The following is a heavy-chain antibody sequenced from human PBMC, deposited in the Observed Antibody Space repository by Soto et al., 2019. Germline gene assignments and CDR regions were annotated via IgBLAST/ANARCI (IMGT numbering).Heavy chain of an antibody. CDR1: GYTFTSYY. V-gene: IGHV1-18*04. Sequence: GASVKVSCKASGYTFTSYYMHWVRQAPGQGLEWMGWISAYNGNTNYAQKLQGRVTMTTDTSTSTAYMELMSLISDDTAVYYCARDAPPEDYWGQGTLVTVSS. J-gene: IGHJ4*02. CDR2: ISAYNGNT. CDR3: ARDAPPEDY.